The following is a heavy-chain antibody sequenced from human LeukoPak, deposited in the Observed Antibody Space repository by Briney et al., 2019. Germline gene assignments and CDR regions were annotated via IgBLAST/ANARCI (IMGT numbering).Heavy chain of an antibody. Sequence: PGGSLRLSCAASGFTFSSYGMHWVRQAPGKGLEWVAVIWYDGSNKYYADSVKGRFTISRDNSKNTLYLQMNSQRAEDTAVYYCARESAPESSSWHYWGQGTLVTVSS. CDR1: GFTFSSYG. J-gene: IGHJ4*02. D-gene: IGHD6-13*01. CDR3: ARESAPESSSWHY. V-gene: IGHV3-33*01. CDR2: IWYDGSNK.